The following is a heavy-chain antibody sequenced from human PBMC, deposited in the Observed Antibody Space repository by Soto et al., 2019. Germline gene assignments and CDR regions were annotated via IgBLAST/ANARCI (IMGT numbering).Heavy chain of an antibody. CDR1: GGTFSSYA. D-gene: IGHD3-22*01. V-gene: IGHV1-69*01. J-gene: IGHJ6*02. Sequence: QVQLVQSGAEVKKPGSSVKVSCKASGGTFSSYAISWVRQAPGQGLEWMGGIIPIFGTANYAQKFQGRVTITADESTSTAYMELSSLRSEDTAVYYCGGANYYDSSGYYHRYYCYYGMDVWGQGTTVTVSS. CDR3: GGANYYDSSGYYHRYYCYYGMDV. CDR2: IIPIFGTA.